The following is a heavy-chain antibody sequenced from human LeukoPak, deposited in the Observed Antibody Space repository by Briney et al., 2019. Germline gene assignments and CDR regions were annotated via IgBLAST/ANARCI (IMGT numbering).Heavy chain of an antibody. CDR2: IIPIFGTA. Sequence: ASVKVSCKASGYTFISYGISWVRQAPGQGLEWMGGIIPIFGTANYAQKFQGRVTITADESTSTAYMELSSLRSEDTAVYYCARSYSGYDPQFDYWGQGTLVTVSS. CDR3: ARSYSGYDPQFDY. CDR1: GYTFISYG. V-gene: IGHV1-69*13. J-gene: IGHJ4*02. D-gene: IGHD5-12*01.